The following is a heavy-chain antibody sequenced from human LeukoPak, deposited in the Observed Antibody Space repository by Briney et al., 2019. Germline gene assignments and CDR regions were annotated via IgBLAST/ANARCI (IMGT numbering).Heavy chain of an antibody. D-gene: IGHD2-8*02. CDR2: ISSSSTYI. CDR3: ARDRFSGDYFDF. Sequence: GGSLRLSCAASGFTFSTYGMHWVRQAPGKGLEWVSSISSSSTYIYYADSVKGRFTISRDNAKNSLYLQMNSLRAEDTAVYYCARDRFSGDYFDFWGQGTLVTVSS. J-gene: IGHJ4*02. V-gene: IGHV3-21*01. CDR1: GFTFSTYG.